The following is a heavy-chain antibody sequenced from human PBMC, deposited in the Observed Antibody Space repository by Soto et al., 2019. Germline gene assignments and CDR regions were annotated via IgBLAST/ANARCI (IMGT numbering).Heavy chain of an antibody. CDR3: ARGNYYALDY. D-gene: IGHD3-10*01. V-gene: IGHV4-59*01. J-gene: IGHJ4*02. CDR1: SGSISSYN. Sequence: PSETLSLTCTVSSGSISSYNWNWVRQPPGKGLEWIGFINYSGSTHYNPSLKSRVTISLDTSKNQFSLKLNSVTAADTAVYYCARGNYYALDYWGPGTLVTVSS. CDR2: INYSGST.